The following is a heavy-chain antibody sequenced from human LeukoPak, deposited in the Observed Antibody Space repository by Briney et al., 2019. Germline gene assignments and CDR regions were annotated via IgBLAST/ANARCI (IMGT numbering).Heavy chain of an antibody. Sequence: GGSLRLSCTVSGFTFSSYSMNWVRQAPGKGLEWVSSITSSSSYIYYGDSVKGRFTISRDNAKNSVYLQMNSLRAEDTAVYYCARDGPPTWIPLDIWGQGTVVTVSS. CDR3: ARDGPPTWIPLDI. CDR1: GFTFSSYS. V-gene: IGHV3-21*01. D-gene: IGHD5-12*01. J-gene: IGHJ3*02. CDR2: ITSSSSYI.